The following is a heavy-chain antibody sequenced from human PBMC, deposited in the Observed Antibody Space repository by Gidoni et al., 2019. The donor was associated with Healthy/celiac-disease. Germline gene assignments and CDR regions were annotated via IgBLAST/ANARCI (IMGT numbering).Heavy chain of an antibody. CDR2: IWYDGSNK. CDR3: ARGRANYVNPLDY. Sequence: QVQLVESAGGVVQPGRSLMLSCSPAGFTFGRYGMHWVRQAPGKGLEWVAVIWYDGSNKYYADSVKGRFTISRDNSKNTLYLQMNSLRAEDTAVYYCARGRANYVNPLDYWGQGTLVTVSS. J-gene: IGHJ4*02. V-gene: IGHV3-33*01. CDR1: GFTFGRYG. D-gene: IGHD1-7*01.